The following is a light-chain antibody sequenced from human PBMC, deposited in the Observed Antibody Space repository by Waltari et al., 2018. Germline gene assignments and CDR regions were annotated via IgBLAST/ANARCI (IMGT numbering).Light chain of an antibody. CDR3: LLSYSGARRQ. CDR2: DTS. J-gene: IGLJ2*01. V-gene: IGLV7-46*01. Sequence: WFPRKPGQAPRTLIYDTSNHHSWTPDRFSGSLLGGKAALTLSGAQFEDEAEYYCLLSYSGARRQFGGGTKLTVL.